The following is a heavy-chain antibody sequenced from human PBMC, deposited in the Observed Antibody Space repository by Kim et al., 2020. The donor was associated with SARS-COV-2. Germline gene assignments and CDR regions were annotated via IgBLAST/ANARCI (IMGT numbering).Heavy chain of an antibody. Sequence: ASVKVSCKASGYTFTSYYMHWVRQAPGQGLEWMGIINPSGGSTSYAQKFQGRVTMTRDTSTSTVYMELSSLRSEDTAVYYCARAEKVQGAPPHYYYYYYMDVWGKGTTVTVSS. CDR1: GYTFTSYY. J-gene: IGHJ6*03. CDR3: ARAEKVQGAPPHYYYYYYMDV. D-gene: IGHD3-10*01. CDR2: INPSGGST. V-gene: IGHV1-46*01.